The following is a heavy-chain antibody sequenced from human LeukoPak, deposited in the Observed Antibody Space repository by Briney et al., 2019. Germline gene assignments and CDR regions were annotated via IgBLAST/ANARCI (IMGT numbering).Heavy chain of an antibody. CDR2: IYSGGST. Sequence: GGSLRLSCAASGFTVSSNYMSWVRQAPGKGLDWVSVIYSGGSTYYADSVKGRFTISRDNSKNTLYLQMNSLRAEDTAVYYCARDSGDGYNFGAFDIWGQGTMVTVSS. CDR1: GFTVSSNY. CDR3: ARDSGDGYNFGAFDI. D-gene: IGHD5-24*01. J-gene: IGHJ3*02. V-gene: IGHV3-66*01.